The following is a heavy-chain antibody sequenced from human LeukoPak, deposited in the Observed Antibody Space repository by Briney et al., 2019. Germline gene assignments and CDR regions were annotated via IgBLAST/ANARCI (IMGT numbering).Heavy chain of an antibody. V-gene: IGHV3-30*18. Sequence: PGGSLRLSCAASGFTFSSYGMHWVRQAPGKGLEWVAVISYDGSNKYYADSVKGRFTISRDNSKNTLYLQINSLRAEDTAVYYCAKDKGAIYFDDWGQGTLVTVSS. CDR3: AKDKGAIYFDD. J-gene: IGHJ4*02. CDR1: GFTFSSYG. CDR2: ISYDGSNK. D-gene: IGHD2-2*02.